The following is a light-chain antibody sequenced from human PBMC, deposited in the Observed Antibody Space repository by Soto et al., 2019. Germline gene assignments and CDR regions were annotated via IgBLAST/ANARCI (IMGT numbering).Light chain of an antibody. CDR2: AAS. CDR3: QQSYSTPRT. V-gene: IGKV1-39*01. Sequence: DIQMTQSPSSLSASVGDRVTITCRASQSISSYLNWYQQKPGKAPKLLIYAASSLQSGVPSRFSGSGSGTDFTLTISSIQPEGFANYYCQQSYSTPRTFGQVTKVEIK. J-gene: IGKJ1*01. CDR1: QSISSY.